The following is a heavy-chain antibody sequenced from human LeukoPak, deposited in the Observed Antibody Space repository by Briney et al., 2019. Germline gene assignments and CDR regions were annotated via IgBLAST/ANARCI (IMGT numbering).Heavy chain of an antibody. D-gene: IGHD1-26*01. J-gene: IGHJ4*02. CDR2: IYYSGIT. V-gene: IGHV4-59*08. CDR3: ARLGFSNSGSYLAPSDY. Sequence: SETLSLTCTVSGGSISSLFWSWIRQPPGKGLEWIGYIYYSGITKYNPSLKSRVTISVDTSENQFSLKLSSVAAADTAVYYCARLGFSNSGSYLAPSDYWGQGTLVTVSS. CDR1: GGSISSLF.